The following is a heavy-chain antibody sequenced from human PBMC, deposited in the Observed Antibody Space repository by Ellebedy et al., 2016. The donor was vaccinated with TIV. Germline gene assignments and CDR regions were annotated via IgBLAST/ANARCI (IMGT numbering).Heavy chain of an antibody. V-gene: IGHV3-23*01. D-gene: IGHD1-1*01. CDR1: GFTFSSNA. CDR2: ISASGGST. CDR3: AKDLDDNWNDVDNLLGMDV. Sequence: GESLKISXAASGFTFSSNAMSWVRQAPGIGLECVSAISASGGSTYYADSVKGRFTISRDNSKNTLYLQMNSLRAEDTAVYYCAKDLDDNWNDVDNLLGMDVWGQGTTVTVSS. J-gene: IGHJ6*02.